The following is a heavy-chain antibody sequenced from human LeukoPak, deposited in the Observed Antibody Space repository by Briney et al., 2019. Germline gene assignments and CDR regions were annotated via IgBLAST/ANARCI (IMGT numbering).Heavy chain of an antibody. CDR1: GFTFSSYA. CDR2: ISGSGGST. Sequence: GGSLRLSCAASGFTFSSYAMSWVRQAPGKGLEWVSAISGSGGSTYYADSVKGRFTISRDNSKNTLYLQMNSLRAEDTAVYYCAKDRLHSWNYGEFDYWGQGTLVTVSS. D-gene: IGHD1-7*01. V-gene: IGHV3-23*01. CDR3: AKDRLHSWNYGEFDY. J-gene: IGHJ4*02.